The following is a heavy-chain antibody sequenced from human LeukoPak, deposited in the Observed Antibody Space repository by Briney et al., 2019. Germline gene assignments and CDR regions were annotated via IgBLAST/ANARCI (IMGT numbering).Heavy chain of an antibody. CDR2: ISGSGVST. V-gene: IGHV3-23*01. Sequence: GGSLRLSCAASGFRFSSYAMSWVRQAPGKGLEWVSAISGSGVSTYYADSVKGRFTVSRDNSKNTLYLQMSSLRAEDTAVYYCAKDRGWFGRNWFDPWGQGTLVTVSS. J-gene: IGHJ5*02. CDR3: AKDRGWFGRNWFDP. CDR1: GFRFSSYA. D-gene: IGHD3-10*01.